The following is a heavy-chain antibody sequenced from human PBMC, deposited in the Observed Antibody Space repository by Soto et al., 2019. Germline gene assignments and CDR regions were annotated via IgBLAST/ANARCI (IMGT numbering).Heavy chain of an antibody. V-gene: IGHV3-23*01. D-gene: IGHD3-3*01. Sequence: EGQLLESGGVLVQPGGSLRLSCVVSGFSISNHAMTWVRQAPGEGLEWVAFISGGGQATHYVDSVKGRFIISRDNSKNMVFLQMNSLRIEDTALYFCAKVGVATDGDYLWGQGTVVTVSS. CDR1: GFSISNHA. J-gene: IGHJ5*02. CDR3: AKVGVATDGDYL. CDR2: ISGGGQAT.